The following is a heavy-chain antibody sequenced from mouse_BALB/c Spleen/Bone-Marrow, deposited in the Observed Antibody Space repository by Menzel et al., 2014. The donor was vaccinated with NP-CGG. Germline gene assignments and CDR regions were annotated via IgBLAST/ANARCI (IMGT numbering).Heavy chain of an antibody. V-gene: IGHV5-6-3*01. D-gene: IGHD2-4*01. CDR1: GFTFSNYG. CDR3: ARGYDYSSWFAY. J-gene: IGHJ3*01. CDR2: INVNGDTT. Sequence: EVKLAESGGGLVQPGGSLKLSCAASGFTFSNYGMSWVRQTSDKRLEMIATINVNGDTTYNPNSVKDRFTISRDNVKNTLCLQMSRLKSEDTAMYYCARGYDYSSWFAYWGQGTLVTVSA.